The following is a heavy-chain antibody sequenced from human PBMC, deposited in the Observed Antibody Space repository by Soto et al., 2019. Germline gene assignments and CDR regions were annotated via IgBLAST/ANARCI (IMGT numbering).Heavy chain of an antibody. Sequence: EVQLLESGGGLVQPGESLRLSCEASGFTFSRFAMSWVRQAPGKGLEWVSGITGDGRNTYYANSMEGRFTVSRDNAKDTIYLKMNSLRADDTAVYYCAKGRPSLGGTGRGAMDVWGQGTTVTVSS. V-gene: IGHV3-23*01. D-gene: IGHD3-16*01. CDR3: AKGRPSLGGTGRGAMDV. J-gene: IGHJ6*02. CDR2: ITGDGRNT. CDR1: GFTFSRFA.